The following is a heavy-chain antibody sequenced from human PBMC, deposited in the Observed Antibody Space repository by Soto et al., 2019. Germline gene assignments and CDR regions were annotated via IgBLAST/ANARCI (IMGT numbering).Heavy chain of an antibody. V-gene: IGHV1-18*01. Sequence: QVQLVQSGAEVKKPGASVKVSCKASGYTFTSYGISWVRQAPGQGLEWMGWISAYNGNTNYAQKLQGRVTMTTDTPTSTPYMGGRTRGSEDTAVYYGGGVPGGGGTTGYDYWGQGTLVTVSS. J-gene: IGHJ4*02. CDR2: ISAYNGNT. CDR1: GYTFTSYG. D-gene: IGHD4-17*01. CDR3: GGVPGGGGTTGYDY.